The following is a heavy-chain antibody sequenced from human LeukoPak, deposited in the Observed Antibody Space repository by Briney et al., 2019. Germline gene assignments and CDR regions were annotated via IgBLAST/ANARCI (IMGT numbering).Heavy chain of an antibody. J-gene: IGHJ4*02. Sequence: SQTLSLTCAISGDSVSSNSAAWNWIRQSPSRGLEWLGRTYYRSKWYNDYAVSVKSRITINPDTSKNQFSLQLNSVTPKDTAVYYCARTKHSSGWNPIDYWGQGTLVTVSS. CDR1: GDSVSSNSAA. CDR3: ARTKHSSGWNPIDY. CDR2: TYYRSKWYN. V-gene: IGHV6-1*01. D-gene: IGHD6-19*01.